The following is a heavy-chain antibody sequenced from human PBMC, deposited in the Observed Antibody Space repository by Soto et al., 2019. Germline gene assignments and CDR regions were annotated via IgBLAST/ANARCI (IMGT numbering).Heavy chain of an antibody. V-gene: IGHV1-69*01. CDR3: ACRERVDAFDV. Sequence: QVQLVQSGAEVKKPGSSVKVSCKASGVTFSTYGITWVRQASGQGLEWMGGIIPISGSIKFAQKLQGRLTIIPDESTSTVYMELSSLTSEDTAVYYCACRERVDAFDVWGQGTMVTVSS. D-gene: IGHD1-26*01. CDR1: GVTFSTYG. J-gene: IGHJ3*01. CDR2: IIPISGSI.